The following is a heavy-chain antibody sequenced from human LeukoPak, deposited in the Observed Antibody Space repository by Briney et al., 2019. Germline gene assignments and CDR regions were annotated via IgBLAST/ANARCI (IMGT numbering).Heavy chain of an antibody. V-gene: IGHV3-21*04. Sequence: GGSLRLSCAASGFTFSSYNMNWVRQAPGKGLEWVSSITSSSSYIYYADSVKGRFTISRDNSKNTLYLQMNSLRAEDTAVYYCARGVGGIRPYYYDSSAYRNYYYMDVWGKGTTVTISS. CDR2: ITSSSSYI. J-gene: IGHJ6*03. CDR1: GFTFSSYN. D-gene: IGHD3-22*01. CDR3: ARGVGGIRPYYYDSSAYRNYYYMDV.